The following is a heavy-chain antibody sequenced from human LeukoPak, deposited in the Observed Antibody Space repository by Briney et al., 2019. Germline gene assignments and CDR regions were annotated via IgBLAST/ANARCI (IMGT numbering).Heavy chain of an antibody. V-gene: IGHV4-59*06. CDR1: GGSISSYY. Sequence: SETLSLTCTVSGGSISSYYWSWIRQHPGKGLEWIGYIYYSGSTYYNPSLKSRVTISVDTSKNQFSLKLSSVTAADTAVYYCAREDYADDAFDIWGQGTMVTVSS. CDR3: AREDYADDAFDI. J-gene: IGHJ3*02. D-gene: IGHD4-17*01. CDR2: IYYSGST.